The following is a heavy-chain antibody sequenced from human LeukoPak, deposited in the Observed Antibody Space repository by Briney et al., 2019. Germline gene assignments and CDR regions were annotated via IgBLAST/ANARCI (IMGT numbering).Heavy chain of an antibody. D-gene: IGHD2-15*01. CDR2: ISYDGSNK. CDR3: ARGQDKVVIYSREPGYYFDS. Sequence: PGRSLRLSCAASGFTFSSYAMHWVRQAPGKGLEWVAVISYDGSNKYYADSVKGRFTISRDNSKTTLYLQINALRAEDTAVYYCARGQDKVVIYSREPGYYFDSWGQGTLVTVSS. CDR1: GFTFSSYA. V-gene: IGHV3-30-3*01. J-gene: IGHJ4*02.